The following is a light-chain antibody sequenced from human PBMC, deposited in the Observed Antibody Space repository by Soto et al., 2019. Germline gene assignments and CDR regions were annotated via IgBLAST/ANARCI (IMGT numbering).Light chain of an antibody. CDR2: GAS. J-gene: IGKJ2*01. Sequence: EIVLTQCPGTLSLSPGERATLSCRASQRISNNYLAWCQQKPGQAPRLLIYGASSRATGIPDRFSGSGSGTDFTLTISRLEPEDFAVYYCQQYGASPYTFGQGTKVEIK. CDR1: QRISNNY. V-gene: IGKV3-20*01. CDR3: QQYGASPYT.